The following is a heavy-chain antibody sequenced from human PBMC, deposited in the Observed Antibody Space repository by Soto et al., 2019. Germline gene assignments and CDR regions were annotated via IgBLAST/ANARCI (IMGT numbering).Heavy chain of an antibody. CDR1: GFAFSSYA. D-gene: IGHD3-10*01. V-gene: IGHV3-30-3*01. J-gene: IGHJ4*02. CDR2: ISYDGSNK. Sequence: QVQLVESGGGVVQPGRSLSLSWAASGFAFSSYAIHWVRQAPGKGLEWVAVISYDGSNKYYADSVKDRFTISRDNSKNTLYLQMNSLRAEDTAVYYCARDLSGSGDWGQGTLVTVSS. CDR3: ARDLSGSGD.